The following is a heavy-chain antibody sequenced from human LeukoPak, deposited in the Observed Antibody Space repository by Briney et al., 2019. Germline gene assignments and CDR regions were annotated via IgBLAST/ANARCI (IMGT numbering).Heavy chain of an antibody. CDR2: IYSGGST. D-gene: IGHD4-17*01. CDR3: ARDPTVTKQDAFDI. J-gene: IGHJ3*02. V-gene: IGHV3-66*01. CDR1: GFTVSSNY. Sequence: SGGSLRLSCAASGFTVSSNYMSWVRQAPGKGLEWVSVIYSGGSTCYADSVKGRFTISRDNSKNTLYLQMNSLRAEDTAVYYCARDPTVTKQDAFDIWGQGTMVTVSS.